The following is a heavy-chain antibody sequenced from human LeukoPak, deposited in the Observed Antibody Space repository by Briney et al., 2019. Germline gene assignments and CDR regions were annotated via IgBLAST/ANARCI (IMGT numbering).Heavy chain of an antibody. CDR3: ASMVVVAATIFDY. V-gene: IGHV4-34*01. CDR2: INHSGST. Sequence: MPSETLSLTCAVYGGSFSGYYWSWIRQPPGKGLDWIGEINHSGSTNYNPSLKSRVTISVDTSKNQFSLKLSSVTAADTAVYYCASMVVVAATIFDYRGQGTLVTVSS. D-gene: IGHD2-15*01. CDR1: GGSFSGYY. J-gene: IGHJ4*02.